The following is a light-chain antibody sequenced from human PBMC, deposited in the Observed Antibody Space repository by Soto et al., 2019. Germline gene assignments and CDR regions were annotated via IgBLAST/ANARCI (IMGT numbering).Light chain of an antibody. J-gene: IGLJ1*01. CDR2: DVS. CDR3: SSYTSSSV. CDR1: SSDVGGYNY. V-gene: IGLV2-14*01. Sequence: ALTQPASVSGSPGQSITISCTGTSSDVGGYNYVSWYQQHPGKAPKLMIYDVSNRPSGVSNRFSGSKSGNTASLTISGLQAEDEADYYCSSYTSSSVFGTGTKVTVL.